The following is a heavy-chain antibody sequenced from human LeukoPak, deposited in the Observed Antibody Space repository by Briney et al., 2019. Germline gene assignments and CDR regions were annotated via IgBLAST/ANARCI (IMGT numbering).Heavy chain of an antibody. CDR3: AKDSYSHNGIYDALDI. CDR1: GFTFSSYA. D-gene: IGHD2-8*01. Sequence: GGSLRLSCAASGFTFSSYAMHWVRQAPGKGLEWVAVIWYDGSNKYYADSVKGRFTISRDNSKNTLFLQMNSLRAEDTAIYYCAKDSYSHNGIYDALDIWGQGTMVTVSS. CDR2: IWYDGSNK. J-gene: IGHJ3*02. V-gene: IGHV3-33*06.